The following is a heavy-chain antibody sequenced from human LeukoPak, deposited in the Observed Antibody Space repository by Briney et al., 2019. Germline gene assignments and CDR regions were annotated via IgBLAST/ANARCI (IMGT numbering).Heavy chain of an antibody. Sequence: GGSLRLSCAASGFTFSSYWMHWVRQAPGKGLVWVSRINSDGSSTSYADSVKGRFTISRDNAKNTLYLQMNSLRSEDTAVYYCARVKISIVATMALDYWGQGTLVTISS. V-gene: IGHV3-74*01. D-gene: IGHD5-12*01. J-gene: IGHJ4*02. CDR1: GFTFSSYW. CDR3: ARVKISIVATMALDY. CDR2: INSDGSST.